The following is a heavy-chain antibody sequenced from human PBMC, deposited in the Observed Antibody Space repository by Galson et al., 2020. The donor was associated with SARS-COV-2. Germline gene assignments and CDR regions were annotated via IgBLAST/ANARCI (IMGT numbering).Heavy chain of an antibody. CDR3: ARDRCSGGSCYPKRWVDP. Sequence: ASVKVSCTASGYTFTDYYMHWVRQAPGQGLEWMGWLNPNSGGTNYAQKFQGRVTMTRDTSISAAYMELSRLRSDDTAVYYCARDRCSGGSCYPKRWVDPWGQGTLVTVSS. J-gene: IGHJ5*02. CDR1: GYTFTDYY. D-gene: IGHD2-15*01. CDR2: LNPNSGGT. V-gene: IGHV1-2*02.